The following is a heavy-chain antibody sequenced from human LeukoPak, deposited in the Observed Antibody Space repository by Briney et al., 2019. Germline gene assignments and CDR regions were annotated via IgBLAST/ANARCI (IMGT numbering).Heavy chain of an antibody. J-gene: IGHJ4*02. Sequence: TAAETLSLTCTVSGGSISSSSYYWGWLRQPPGKGLEWIGSIYYSGSTYYNPSLKSRVTISVDTSKNQFSLKLSSVTAADTAVYYCASDSAHVFDYWGQGTLVTVSS. CDR3: ASDSAHVFDY. V-gene: IGHV4-39*07. CDR2: IYYSGST. CDR1: GGSISSSSYY.